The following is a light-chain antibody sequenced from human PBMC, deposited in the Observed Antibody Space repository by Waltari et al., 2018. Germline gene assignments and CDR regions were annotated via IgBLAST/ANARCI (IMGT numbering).Light chain of an antibody. CDR3: QSYDSSLSGSVV. CDR1: SPNLWAGYD. CDR2: GNS. V-gene: IGLV1-40*01. Sequence: QSVLTQPPSVSGAPGQRVTISCTGSSPNLWAGYDVHWYQQLPGPAPKLLIYGNSNRPSGVPDRFSGSKSGTSASLAITGLQAEDEADYYCQSYDSSLSGSVVFGGGTKLTVL. J-gene: IGLJ2*01.